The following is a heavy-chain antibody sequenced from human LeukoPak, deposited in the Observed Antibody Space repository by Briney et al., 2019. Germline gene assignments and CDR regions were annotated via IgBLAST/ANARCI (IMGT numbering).Heavy chain of an antibody. J-gene: IGHJ1*01. CDR3: ARDKTAYDSSGFEYFQH. CDR2: MNPNSGNT. Sequence: ASVKVSCKASGYTFTSYDINWVRQATGQGLEWMGWMNPNSGNTGYAQKFQGRVTMTRNTSISTAYMELSSLRSEDTAVYYCARDKTAYDSSGFEYFQHWGQGTLVTVSS. D-gene: IGHD3-22*01. V-gene: IGHV1-8*01. CDR1: GYTFTSYD.